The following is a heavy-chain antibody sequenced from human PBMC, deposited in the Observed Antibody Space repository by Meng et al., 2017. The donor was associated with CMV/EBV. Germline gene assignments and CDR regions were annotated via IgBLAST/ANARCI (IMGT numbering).Heavy chain of an antibody. CDR1: GGSFSGYY. V-gene: IGHV4-34*01. Sequence: GSLRLSCAVYGGSFSGYYWSWIRQPPGKGLEWIGEINHSGGTNYNPSLKSRVTISVDTSKNQFSLKLSSLTAADTAVYYCARDPGITIFGVVIGGMDVWGQGTTVTVSS. CDR2: INHSGGT. J-gene: IGHJ6*02. D-gene: IGHD3-3*01. CDR3: ARDPGITIFGVVIGGMDV.